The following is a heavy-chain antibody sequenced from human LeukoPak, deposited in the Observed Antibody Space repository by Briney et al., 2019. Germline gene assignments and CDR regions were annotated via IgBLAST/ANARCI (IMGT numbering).Heavy chain of an antibody. D-gene: IGHD3-10*01. Sequence: SETLSLTCTVSGGSISSSSYYWGWIRQPPGKGLEWIGSIYYSGSTYYNPSLKSRVTISVDTSKNQFSLKLSSVTAADTAVYYCARGYYGSGSSAFDYWGQGTLVTVSS. V-gene: IGHV4-39*07. CDR2: IYYSGST. CDR3: ARGYYGSGSSAFDY. CDR1: GGSISSSSYY. J-gene: IGHJ4*02.